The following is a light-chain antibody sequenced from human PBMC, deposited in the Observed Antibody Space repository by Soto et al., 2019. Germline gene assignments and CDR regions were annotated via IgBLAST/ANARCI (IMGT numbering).Light chain of an antibody. CDR1: QSVGSSY. CDR3: QQYGSSPGT. J-gene: IGKJ1*01. V-gene: IGKV3-20*01. Sequence: DIVLTQSPGTLSLSPGERGTLSCRASQSVGSSYLAWYQQKPGQAPRLLIYGASSRATGIPDRFSGSGSGTDFTLTISRLEPEDFAVYYCQQYGSSPGTFGQGTKVDIK. CDR2: GAS.